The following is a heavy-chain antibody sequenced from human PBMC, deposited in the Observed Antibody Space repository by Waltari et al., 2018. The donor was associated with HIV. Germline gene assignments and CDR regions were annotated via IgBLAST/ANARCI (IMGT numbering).Heavy chain of an antibody. V-gene: IGHV1-46*01. Sequence: QVQLVQSGAEVKKPGASVKVSCKASGYTFTNYYMHWVRQAPGHGLEWMGIINPSGGSTSYAQKFQGRLSMTRDTSTSTLYMEVSSLRSEDTAVYYCARLSNSYTKRGFDYWGQGTLVSVSS. D-gene: IGHD5-18*01. J-gene: IGHJ4*02. CDR2: INPSGGST. CDR1: GYTFTNYY. CDR3: ARLSNSYTKRGFDY.